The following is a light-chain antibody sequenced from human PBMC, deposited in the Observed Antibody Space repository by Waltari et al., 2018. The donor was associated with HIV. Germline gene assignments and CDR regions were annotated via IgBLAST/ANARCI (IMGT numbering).Light chain of an antibody. J-gene: IGLJ3*02. CDR2: KDT. V-gene: IGLV3-25*03. CDR1: ASQRQY. CDR3: QSPDNTTSYWV. Sequence: SYELTQPPSVSVSPGQAAWITCSGDASQRQYAYWYQQKPGQAPLLLIYKDTERPSRIPERFSGSSSGTIVTLTISGVQAEDEADYYCQSPDNTTSYWVFGGGTKLTV.